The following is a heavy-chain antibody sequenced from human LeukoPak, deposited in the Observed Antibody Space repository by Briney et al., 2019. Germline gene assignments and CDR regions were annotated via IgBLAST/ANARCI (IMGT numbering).Heavy chain of an antibody. J-gene: IGHJ4*02. Sequence: GGSLRLSCAASGFTFSSYWMHWVRQAPGKGLVWVSRINSDGSSTSYADSVKGRFTIFRDNAKNTLYLQMNSLRAEDTAVYYCARELPAAILRLDPGLDYWGQGTLVTVSS. V-gene: IGHV3-74*01. CDR2: INSDGSST. CDR1: GFTFSSYW. CDR3: ARELPAAILRLDPGLDY. D-gene: IGHD2-2*01.